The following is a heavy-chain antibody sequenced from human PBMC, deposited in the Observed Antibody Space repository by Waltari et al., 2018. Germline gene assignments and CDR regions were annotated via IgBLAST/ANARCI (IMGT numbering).Heavy chain of an antibody. CDR3: ARLGYCSSANRFYGMDV. CDR1: GFTFSSYW. CDR2: IKQDGSQT. V-gene: IGHV3-7*01. Sequence: EVQVVESGGGLVQPGGSLRLSCSASGFTFSSYWMSWVRQAPGKGLEWLANIKQDGSQTYYVDSVKGRFTISRDNAKNSLFLQMNSLRADDTAVYYCARLGYCSSANRFYGMDVWGQGTTVTVSS. J-gene: IGHJ6*02. D-gene: IGHD2-2*01.